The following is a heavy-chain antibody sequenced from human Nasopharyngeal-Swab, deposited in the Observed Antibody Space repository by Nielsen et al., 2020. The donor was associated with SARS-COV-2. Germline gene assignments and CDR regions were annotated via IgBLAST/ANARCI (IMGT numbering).Heavy chain of an antibody. D-gene: IGHD6-6*01. CDR2: IYYSGST. CDR3: VRHTYIAARLGDY. Sequence: GSLRLSCTVSGGSISSSSYYWGWIRQPPGKGLEWIGSIYYSGSTYYNPSLKSRVTISVDTSKNQFSLRLSSVTAADTAVYYCVRHTYIAARLGDYWGQGTLVTVSS. V-gene: IGHV4-39*01. J-gene: IGHJ4*02. CDR1: GGSISSSSYY.